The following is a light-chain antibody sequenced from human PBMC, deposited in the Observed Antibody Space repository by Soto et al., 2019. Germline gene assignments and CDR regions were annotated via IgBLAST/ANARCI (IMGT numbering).Light chain of an antibody. CDR2: DVS. CDR3: ASYAGSNNSV. V-gene: IGLV2-8*01. J-gene: IGLJ1*01. Sequence: QSALTQPPSASGSPGQSVTISCTGTSSDVGGYNHVSWYQQNPGKAPKLMWYDVSKRPSGVPDRFSGSKSGNTASLAISGLQAEDEADYYCASYAGSNNSVFGTGTKVTVL. CDR1: SSDVGGYNH.